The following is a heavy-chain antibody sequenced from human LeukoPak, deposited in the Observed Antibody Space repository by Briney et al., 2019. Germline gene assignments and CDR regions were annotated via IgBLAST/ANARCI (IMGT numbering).Heavy chain of an antibody. D-gene: IGHD3-22*01. V-gene: IGHV3-23*01. CDR2: ISGSGGST. J-gene: IGHJ4*02. Sequence: GGSLRLSCAASGFTFSSYTMSWVRQAPGKGLEWDSAISGSGGSTYYADSVKGRFTISRDNSKNTLYLQMNSLRAEDTAVYYCAKDPPGYYYDSSGDWGQGTLVTVSS. CDR1: GFTFSSYT. CDR3: AKDPPGYYYDSSGD.